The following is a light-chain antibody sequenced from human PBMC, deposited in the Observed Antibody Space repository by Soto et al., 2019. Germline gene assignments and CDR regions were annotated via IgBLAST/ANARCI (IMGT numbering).Light chain of an antibody. Sequence: DLQLTQSPSFLSASVGDRVTITCRASQGISSYLAWYQQKPGKAPKLLIYAASTLQSGVPSRFSGSGSGTEFTLTISSLQPKDFATYYCQQLNSYPLTFGGGTKVEIK. CDR1: QGISSY. J-gene: IGKJ4*01. CDR3: QQLNSYPLT. CDR2: AAS. V-gene: IGKV1-9*01.